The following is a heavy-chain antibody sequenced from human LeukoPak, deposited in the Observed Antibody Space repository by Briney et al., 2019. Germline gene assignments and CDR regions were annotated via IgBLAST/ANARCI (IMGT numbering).Heavy chain of an antibody. CDR2: ISSSSRTI. Sequence: GGSLRLSCAASDVTLSTFTMHWVRQAPGKGLEWVSSISSSSRTINHADSVQGRFTVSRDNANNSMYFRMNELRREDTAVYYCAKGSPRGGLDSWGQGTLVTVSS. CDR3: AKGSPRGGLDS. CDR1: DVTLSTFT. V-gene: IGHV3-48*01. D-gene: IGHD1-14*01. J-gene: IGHJ4*02.